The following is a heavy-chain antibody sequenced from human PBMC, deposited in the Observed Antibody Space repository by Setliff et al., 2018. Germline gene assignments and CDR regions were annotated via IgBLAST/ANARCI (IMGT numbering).Heavy chain of an antibody. D-gene: IGHD2-8*01. J-gene: IGHJ5*02. CDR3: ARHLSHCTMTTCCNNWFDP. CDR1: GFSITSGYY. Sequence: PSETLSLTCAVSGFSITSGYYWGWIRQAPGKGLEWIGSLYHSGTTYYNPSLKRRVTISLDTSKNHFSLNLNSVTAADTAVYFCARHLSHCTMTTCCNNWFDPWGQGTLVTVSS. CDR2: LYHSGTT. V-gene: IGHV4-38-2*01.